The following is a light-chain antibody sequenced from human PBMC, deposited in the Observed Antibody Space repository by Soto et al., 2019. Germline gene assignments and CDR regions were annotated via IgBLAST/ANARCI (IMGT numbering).Light chain of an antibody. CDR2: LNSDGSH. J-gene: IGLJ1*01. Sequence: QPVLTQSPSASASLGPSVKLTCTLSSGHSSYAIAWHQQQPEKGPRYLMKLNSDGSHSKGDGIPDRFSGSSSGAERYLIISSLQSEDEAVYYCQTWGTGIHVFGTGTKLTVL. V-gene: IGLV4-69*01. CDR1: SGHSSYA. CDR3: QTWGTGIHV.